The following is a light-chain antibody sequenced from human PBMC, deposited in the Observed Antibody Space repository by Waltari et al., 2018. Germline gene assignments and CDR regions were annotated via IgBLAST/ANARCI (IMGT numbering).Light chain of an antibody. J-gene: IGLJ3*02. Sequence: QSALTQAASVSGSPGQSITLPCTGTSTDVGSYNIVSWYHQHPGKAPNPIISEVTKRPSGVSNRFSGSKSGNTASLTISGLQAEDEADYFCSSYGSINTWLFGGGTKLTVL. CDR1: STDVGSYNI. CDR2: EVT. V-gene: IGLV2-23*02. CDR3: SSYGSINTWL.